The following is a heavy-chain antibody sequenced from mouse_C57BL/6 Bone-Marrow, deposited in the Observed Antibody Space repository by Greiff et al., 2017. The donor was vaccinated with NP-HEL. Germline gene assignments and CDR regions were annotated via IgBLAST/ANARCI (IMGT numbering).Heavy chain of an antibody. Sequence: VQLKESGGGLVKPGGSLKLSCAASGFTFSDYGMHWVRQAPEKGLEWVAYISSGSSTIYYADTVKGRFTISRDNAKNTLFLQMTSLRYEDTAMYYCARRFHYYGSGGYFDVWGTGTTVTVSS. CDR1: GFTFSDYG. D-gene: IGHD1-1*01. CDR2: ISSGSSTI. V-gene: IGHV5-17*01. J-gene: IGHJ1*03. CDR3: ARRFHYYGSGGYFDV.